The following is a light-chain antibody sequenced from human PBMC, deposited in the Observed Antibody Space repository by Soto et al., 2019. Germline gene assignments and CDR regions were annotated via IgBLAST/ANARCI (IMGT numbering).Light chain of an antibody. V-gene: IGLV2-23*02. CDR2: EVN. CDR3: CSYAGYITFFV. Sequence: QSALTQPASVSGSPGQSITISCTGSNSDVGSYNLVSWYQQHPGKAPKVIIFEVNKRPSGVSNRFSGSKSGYTASLTISGLQAEDVDDYYCCSYAGYITFFVFGGGTKLTVL. J-gene: IGLJ2*01. CDR1: NSDVGSYNL.